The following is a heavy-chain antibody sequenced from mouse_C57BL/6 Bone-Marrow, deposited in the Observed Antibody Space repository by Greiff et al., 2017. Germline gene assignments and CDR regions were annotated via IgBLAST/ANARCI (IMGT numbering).Heavy chain of an antibody. V-gene: IGHV1-50*01. CDR1: GYTFTSYW. Sequence: QVQLQQPGAELVKPGASVKLSCKASGYTFTSYWMQWVKQRPGQGLEWIGEIDPSDSYTNYNQKFKGKATLTVDTSSSTAYMQLSSLTSEDSAVYYCARERAFNGDYFDYWGQGTTLTVSS. D-gene: IGHD3-3*01. CDR3: ARERAFNGDYFDY. J-gene: IGHJ2*01. CDR2: IDPSDSYT.